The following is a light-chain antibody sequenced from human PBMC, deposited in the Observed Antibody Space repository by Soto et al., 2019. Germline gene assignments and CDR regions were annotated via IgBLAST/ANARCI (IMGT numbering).Light chain of an antibody. CDR3: QQSYSTPTSIT. CDR1: QSITSY. V-gene: IGKV1-39*01. CDR2: AAS. Sequence: DIQMTQSPSSLSASVGDRVTITCRASQSITSYLNWYQQKPGKAPKLLIYAASNLQSGVPSRFSGSGSGTEFTLPISSLQPEDFATYYCQQSYSTPTSITFGQGTRLEIK. J-gene: IGKJ5*01.